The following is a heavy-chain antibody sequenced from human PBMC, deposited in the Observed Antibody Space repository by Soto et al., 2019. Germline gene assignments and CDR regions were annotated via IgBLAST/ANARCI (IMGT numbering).Heavy chain of an antibody. V-gene: IGHV4-59*08. CDR2: IYYSGST. CDR3: ARVWGGSNGFDP. D-gene: IGHD3-16*01. Sequence: ASETLSLTCTVSGGSISSYYWSWIRQPPGKGLEWIGYIYYSGSTNYNPSLKSRVTISVDTSKNQFSLKLSSVTAADTAVYYCARVWGGSNGFDPWGQGTLVTVSS. CDR1: GGSISSYY. J-gene: IGHJ5*02.